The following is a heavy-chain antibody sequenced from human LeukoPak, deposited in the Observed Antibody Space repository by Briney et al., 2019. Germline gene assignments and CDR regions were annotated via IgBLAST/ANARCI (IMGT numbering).Heavy chain of an antibody. CDR2: ISYDGSNK. J-gene: IGHJ4*02. Sequence: PGGSLRLSCAASGFTFSSYAMHWVRQAPGKGLEWVAVISYDGSNKYYADSVKGRFTISRDNSKNTLYLQMNSLRAEDTAVYYCARVHISSHALIDYWGQGTLVTVSS. CDR3: ARVHISSHALIDY. V-gene: IGHV3-30*04. D-gene: IGHD6-13*01. CDR1: GFTFSSYA.